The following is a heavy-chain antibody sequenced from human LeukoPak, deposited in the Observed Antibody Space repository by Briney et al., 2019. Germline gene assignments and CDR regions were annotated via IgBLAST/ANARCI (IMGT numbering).Heavy chain of an antibody. CDR3: ARAVQVTTGGLFDY. J-gene: IGHJ4*02. D-gene: IGHD4-17*01. CDR1: GGTFSNYA. CDR2: IIPIFDTP. Sequence: ASVKVSCKASGGTFSNYAISWVRQAPGQGLEWMGGIIPIFDTPNFAQKFQGRVTITADKSTSTAYMELSRLRSEDTAVYYCARAVQVTTGGLFDYWGQGTLVTVSS. V-gene: IGHV1-69*06.